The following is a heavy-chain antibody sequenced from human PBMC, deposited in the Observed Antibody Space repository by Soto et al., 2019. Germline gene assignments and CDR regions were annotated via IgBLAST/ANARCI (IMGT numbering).Heavy chain of an antibody. D-gene: IGHD3-10*01. CDR3: ARERLGGTMVNYGMDV. CDR2: IAYDVRNK. Sequence: GGLRLTSEACGFIVSSYSMHWVLQAPGKRLPWVARIAYDVRNKCYADSMKGRFTISRDNSKNTLYLQMNSLRAEDTAVYYCARERLGGTMVNYGMDVWGQRTTVTVSS. V-gene: IGHV3-30*04. CDR1: GFIVSSYS. J-gene: IGHJ6*02.